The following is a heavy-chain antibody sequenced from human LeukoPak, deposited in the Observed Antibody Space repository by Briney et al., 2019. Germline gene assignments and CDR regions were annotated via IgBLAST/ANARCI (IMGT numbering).Heavy chain of an antibody. D-gene: IGHD3-22*01. CDR3: ARWAGGYDSSGYPYYFDY. J-gene: IGHJ4*02. CDR2: IILIFGTA. Sequence: GASVKVSCKASGATFSSYTISRVRQAPGPGLEWMGGIILIFGTANYAQKFHGRVTITTDESTSTAYMELSSLRSEDTAVYYCARWAGGYDSSGYPYYFDYWGQGTLVTVSS. V-gene: IGHV1-69*05. CDR1: GATFSSYT.